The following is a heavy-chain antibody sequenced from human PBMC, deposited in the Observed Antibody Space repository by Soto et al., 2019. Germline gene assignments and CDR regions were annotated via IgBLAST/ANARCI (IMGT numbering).Heavy chain of an antibody. V-gene: IGHV1-69*13. D-gene: IGHD1-26*01. CDR2: IIPIFGTA. CDR3: ARDRGVGATRGNFDY. CDR1: GGTFSSYA. Sequence: SVKVSCKASGGTFSSYAISWVRQAPGQGLEWMGGIIPIFGTANYAQKFQGRVTITADESTSTAYMELSSLRSEDTAVYYCARDRGVGATRGNFDYWGQGTLVTVSS. J-gene: IGHJ4*02.